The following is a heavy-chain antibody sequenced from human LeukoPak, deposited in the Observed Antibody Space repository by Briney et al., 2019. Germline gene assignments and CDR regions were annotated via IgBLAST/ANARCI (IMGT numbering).Heavy chain of an antibody. Sequence: SETLSLTCTVSGGSMNNRDYYWSWIRQPPGKGLEWIGYIYYSGSTYYNPSLKSRVTISVDTSKNQFSLKLSSVTAADTAVYYCARGGYKAFDIWGQGTMVTVSS. V-gene: IGHV4-30-4*02. CDR1: GGSMNNRDYY. CDR3: ARGGYKAFDI. CDR2: IYYSGST. D-gene: IGHD5-24*01. J-gene: IGHJ3*02.